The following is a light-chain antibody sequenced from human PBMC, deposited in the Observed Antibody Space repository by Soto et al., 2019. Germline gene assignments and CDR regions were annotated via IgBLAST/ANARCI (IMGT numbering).Light chain of an antibody. J-gene: IGLJ2*01. V-gene: IGLV2-14*01. Sequence: QSALTQPASVSGSPGQSITISCTGTSSDVGGYNYVSWYQQHPGKAPKLMIYDVSNLPSGVSNRFSGSKSGNTASLTISGLQAEDAADYYCSSYTSSSTLDVVFGGGTKLTVL. CDR2: DVS. CDR3: SSYTSSSTLDVV. CDR1: SSDVGGYNY.